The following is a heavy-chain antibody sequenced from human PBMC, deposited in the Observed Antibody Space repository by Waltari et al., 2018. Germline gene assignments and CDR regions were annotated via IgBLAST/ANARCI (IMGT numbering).Heavy chain of an antibody. Sequence: EVQLVESGGGLVQPGGSLRLSCAASGFTLSSFWMSWARQAPGKGLDWVANINQDGTGKYYVDSVKGRFTISRDNAKNLLYLQMNSLRAEDTAVYYCQRGDYWGQGTLVTVSS. CDR2: INQDGTGK. CDR1: GFTLSSFW. V-gene: IGHV3-7*04. CDR3: QRGDY. J-gene: IGHJ4*02.